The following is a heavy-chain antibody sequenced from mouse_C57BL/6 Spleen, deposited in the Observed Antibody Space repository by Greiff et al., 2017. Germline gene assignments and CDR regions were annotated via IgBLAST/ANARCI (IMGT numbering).Heavy chain of an antibody. J-gene: IGHJ1*03. CDR1: GFSLTSYG. CDR2: IWSDGST. CDR3: ARQRGSSYWYFDV. V-gene: IGHV2-6-1*01. D-gene: IGHD1-1*01. Sequence: QVQLKESGPGLVAPSQSLSITRTVSGFSLTSYGVHWVRQPPGKGLEWLVVIWSDGSTTYNSALKSRLSISKDNSKSQVFLKMNSLQTDDTAMYYCARQRGSSYWYFDVWGTGTTGTVSS.